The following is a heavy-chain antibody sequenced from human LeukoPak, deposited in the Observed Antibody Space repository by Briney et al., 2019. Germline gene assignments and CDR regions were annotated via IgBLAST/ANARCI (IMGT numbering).Heavy chain of an antibody. D-gene: IGHD3-22*01. CDR1: GYTFTGYY. J-gene: IGHJ3*02. Sequence: ASVKVSCKASGYTFTGYYMHLVRQAPGQGLEWMGRINPNSGGTNYAQKFQGRVTTTRDTSISTAYMELSRLRSDDTAVYYCARDCSDSSSYHDAFDIWGQGTMVTVSS. CDR2: INPNSGGT. CDR3: ARDCSDSSSYHDAFDI. V-gene: IGHV1-2*06.